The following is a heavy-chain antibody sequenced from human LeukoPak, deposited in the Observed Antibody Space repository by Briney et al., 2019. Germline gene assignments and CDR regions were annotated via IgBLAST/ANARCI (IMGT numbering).Heavy chain of an antibody. J-gene: IGHJ4*02. D-gene: IGHD2-2*01. V-gene: IGHV1-18*01. CDR1: GYTFTSYG. CDR2: ISAYNGNT. Sequence: ASVKVSCKASGYTFTSYGISWVRRAPGQGLEWMGWISAYNGNTNYAQKLQGRVTMTTDTSTSTAYMELRSLRSDDTAVYYCARGQGELVVPADLDYWGQGTLVTVSS. CDR3: ARGQGELVVPADLDY.